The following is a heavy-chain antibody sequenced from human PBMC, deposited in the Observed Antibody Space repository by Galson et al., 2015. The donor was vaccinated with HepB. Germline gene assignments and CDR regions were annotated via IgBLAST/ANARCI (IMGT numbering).Heavy chain of an antibody. CDR2: IYYSGST. CDR1: GGSVSSGSYY. Sequence: SETLSLTCTVSGGSVSSGSYYWSWIRQPPGRGLEWIGYIYYSGSTNYNPSLKSRVTISVDRSKNQFSLKLSSVTAADTAVYYCARVADIVVIPAAIGNDAFDMWGQGTMVTVSS. J-gene: IGHJ3*02. V-gene: IGHV4-61*01. CDR3: ARVADIVVIPAAIGNDAFDM. D-gene: IGHD2-2*01.